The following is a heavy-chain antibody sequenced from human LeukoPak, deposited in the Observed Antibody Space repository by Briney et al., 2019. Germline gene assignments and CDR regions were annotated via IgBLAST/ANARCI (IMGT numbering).Heavy chain of an antibody. CDR1: GFTFSDSW. V-gene: IGHV3-15*01. J-gene: IGHJ4*02. CDR3: TTGSLD. Sequence: GGSLRLSCEASGFTFSDSWMSWVRQAPGKGLEWVGHIKSKTDGGTTAYGAPVECRFTISRDDAERTVYLQMKSLKAEGTAVYYCTTGSLDWGQGTLVTVSS. CDR2: IKSKTDGGTT.